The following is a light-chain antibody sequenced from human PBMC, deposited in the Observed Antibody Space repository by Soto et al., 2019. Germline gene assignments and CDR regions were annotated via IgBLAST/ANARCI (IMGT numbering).Light chain of an antibody. CDR1: QDISNY. CDR2: DAS. J-gene: IGKJ2*01. CDR3: HL. V-gene: IGKV1-33*01. Sequence: DIQMTQSPSSLSASVGDRVTITCQASQDISNYLNWYQQKPGKAPKLLIYDASNLETGVPSRFGGSGSGTDFPFTISSLQPEDIATYYCHLFGQGTKLEIK.